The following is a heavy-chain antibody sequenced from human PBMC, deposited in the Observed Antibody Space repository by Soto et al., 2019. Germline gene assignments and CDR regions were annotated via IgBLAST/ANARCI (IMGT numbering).Heavy chain of an antibody. Sequence: QVQLVESGGGVVQPGRSLRLSCAASGFTFSSYGMHWVRQAPGKGLEWVAVISYDGSNKYYADSVKGRFTISRDNSKNMLYLQMNSLRAEDTAVYYCAKDKSGSYSGDFDYWGQGTLVTVFS. D-gene: IGHD1-26*01. CDR2: ISYDGSNK. J-gene: IGHJ4*02. V-gene: IGHV3-30*18. CDR3: AKDKSGSYSGDFDY. CDR1: GFTFSSYG.